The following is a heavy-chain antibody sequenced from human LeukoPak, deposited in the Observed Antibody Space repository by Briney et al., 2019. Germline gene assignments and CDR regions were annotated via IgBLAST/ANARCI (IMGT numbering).Heavy chain of an antibody. CDR2: IYYSGST. Sequence: SETLSLTCTVSGGSISPYHWSWIRQPPGKGLEWIGYIYYSGSTNYNPSLKSRVTISVDTSKNQFSQRLSSVTAADTAVYYCARTNAFDIWGQGTMVTVSS. J-gene: IGHJ3*02. CDR1: GGSISPYH. CDR3: ARTNAFDI. V-gene: IGHV4-59*01.